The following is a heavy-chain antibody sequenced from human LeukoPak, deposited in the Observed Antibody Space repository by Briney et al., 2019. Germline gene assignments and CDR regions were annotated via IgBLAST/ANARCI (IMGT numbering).Heavy chain of an antibody. V-gene: IGHV4-59*01. J-gene: IGHJ6*02. CDR3: ARTSSGWFYYYYYGMDV. CDR1: GGSISSYY. CDR2: IYYSGST. Sequence: SETLSLTCTVSGGSISSYYWSWIRQPPGKGLEWMGYIYYSGSTNYNPSLKSRVTISVDTSKNQFSLKLSSVTAADTAVYYCARTSSGWFYYYYYGMDVWGQGTTVTVSS. D-gene: IGHD6-19*01.